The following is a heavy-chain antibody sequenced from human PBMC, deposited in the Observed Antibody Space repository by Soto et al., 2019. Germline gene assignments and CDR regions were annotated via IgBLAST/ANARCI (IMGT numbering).Heavy chain of an antibody. V-gene: IGHV1-69*01. CDR1: GGTFSSYA. D-gene: IGHD2-15*01. Sequence: QVQLVQSGAEVKKPGSSVKVSCKASGGTFSSYAISWVRQAPGQGLEWMGGIIPIFGTANYAQKFQGRVTITADESTSTDYMELSSLRSEDTAVYYCASTPYCSGGSCYLFWFAPWGQGTLVTVSS. CDR2: IIPIFGTA. CDR3: ASTPYCSGGSCYLFWFAP. J-gene: IGHJ5*02.